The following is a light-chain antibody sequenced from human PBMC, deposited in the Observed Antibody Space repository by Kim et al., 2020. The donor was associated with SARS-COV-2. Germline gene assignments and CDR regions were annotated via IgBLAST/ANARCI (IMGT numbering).Light chain of an antibody. V-gene: IGKV3-20*01. CDR2: GAY. CDR3: QQYGRSPWT. CDR1: QSVSSSY. Sequence: EIVLTQSPGTLSLSPGESATLSCRASQSVSSSYLAWYQQKPGQAPRLLIYGAYSRASGIPDRFSGSGSETDFTLTISRLEPEDFAVYICQQYGRSPWTFGQGTKVDIK. J-gene: IGKJ1*01.